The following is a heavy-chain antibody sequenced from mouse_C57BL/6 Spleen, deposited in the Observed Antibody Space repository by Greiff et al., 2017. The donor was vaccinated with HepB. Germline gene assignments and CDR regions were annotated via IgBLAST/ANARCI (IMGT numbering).Heavy chain of an antibody. V-gene: IGHV1-52*01. CDR1: GYTFTSYW. CDR2: IDPSDSET. D-gene: IGHD1-1*01. CDR3: ARFITTVVATSHWYFDV. Sequence: VQLLQPGAELVRPGSSVKLSCKASGYTFTSYWMHWVKQRPIQGLEWIGNIDPSDSETHYNQKFKDKATLTVDKSSSTAYMQLSSLTSEDSAVYYCARFITTVVATSHWYFDVWGTGTTVTVSS. J-gene: IGHJ1*03.